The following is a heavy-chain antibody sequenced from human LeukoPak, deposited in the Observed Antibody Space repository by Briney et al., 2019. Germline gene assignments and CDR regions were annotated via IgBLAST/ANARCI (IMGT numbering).Heavy chain of an antibody. Sequence: GGSLRLSCAASGFTFSSYAMSWVRQAPGKGLEGVSAIRGGGGGTYADSVKGRFTISRDNSKSTLYLQMNSLRAEDTAIYYCAKDGGYGSGSYYPDYWGQGTLVTVSS. CDR1: GFTFSSYA. J-gene: IGHJ4*02. D-gene: IGHD3-10*01. CDR2: IRGGGGGT. CDR3: AKDGGYGSGSYYPDY. V-gene: IGHV3-23*01.